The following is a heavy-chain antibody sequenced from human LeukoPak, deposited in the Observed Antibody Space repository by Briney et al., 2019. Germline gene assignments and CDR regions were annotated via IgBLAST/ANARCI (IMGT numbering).Heavy chain of an antibody. CDR1: GGSFSGYY. CDR3: AREGETLSGFDY. Sequence: SETLSLTCAVYGGSFSGYYWSWIRQPPGKGLEWIGEINHSGSTNYNPSLKSRVTISVDTSKNQFSLKLSSVTAADTAVYYCAREGETLSGFDYWGQGTLVTVSS. D-gene: IGHD3-16*01. V-gene: IGHV4-34*01. CDR2: INHSGST. J-gene: IGHJ4*02.